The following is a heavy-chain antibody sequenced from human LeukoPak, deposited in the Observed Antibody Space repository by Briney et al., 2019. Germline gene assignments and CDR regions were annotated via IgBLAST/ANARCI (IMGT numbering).Heavy chain of an antibody. CDR1: GGSFSGYY. J-gene: IGHJ6*03. CDR2: IYYSGST. V-gene: IGHV4-34*11. D-gene: IGHD1-1*01. CDR3: ARGRVSSSTWYSTYYYYFYMDV. Sequence: SETLSLTCAVYGGSFSGYYWGWIRQPPGKGLEWIGSIYYSGSTYYNPSLNGRISISRDTTNNLFSLRLRSVTAADTAVYFCARGRVSSSTWYSTYYYYFYMDVWGKGTTVTVSS.